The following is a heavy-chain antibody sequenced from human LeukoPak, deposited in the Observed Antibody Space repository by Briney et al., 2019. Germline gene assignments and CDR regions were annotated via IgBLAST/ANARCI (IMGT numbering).Heavy chain of an antibody. J-gene: IGHJ4*02. CDR2: IRYDGNNK. CDR3: ARTYNPDY. V-gene: IGHV3-30*02. Sequence: PGGSLRLSSTASGFTFSSTGMHWVRQAPGKGLEWVSYIRYDGNNKYYGDSVKGRLTVSRDNSKNTLYLQMNSLRVEDTAVYYCARTYNPDYWGQGTLVTVSS. CDR1: GFTFSSTG. D-gene: IGHD1-14*01.